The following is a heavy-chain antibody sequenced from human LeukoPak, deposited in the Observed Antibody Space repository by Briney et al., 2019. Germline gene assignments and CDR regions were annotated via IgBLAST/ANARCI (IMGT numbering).Heavy chain of an antibody. V-gene: IGHV4-59*01. CDR2: IYYSGST. D-gene: IGHD6-13*01. CDR3: ARTYGSSGLGYFDL. J-gene: IGHJ2*01. CDR1: GGSLSSYY. Sequence: PSETLSLTCTVSGGSLSSYYWSWIRQPPGKGLEWICYIYYSGSTNYSPSLKSRLTISVDTSKNQFSLKLSSVTAADTAVYYCARTYGSSGLGYFDLWGRGTLVTVSS.